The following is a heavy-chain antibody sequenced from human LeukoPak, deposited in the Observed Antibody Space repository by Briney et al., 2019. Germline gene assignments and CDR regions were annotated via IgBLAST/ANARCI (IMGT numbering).Heavy chain of an antibody. CDR1: GGSFSGYY. Sequence: SETLSLTCAVYGGSFSGYYWSWIRQPPGKGLEWIGEINHSGSTNYNPSLKSRVTISVDTSKNQFSLKLSSVTAADTAVYYCARGINSGYQRWGQGTLVTVSS. J-gene: IGHJ4*02. CDR2: INHSGST. V-gene: IGHV4-34*01. D-gene: IGHD3-22*01. CDR3: ARGINSGYQR.